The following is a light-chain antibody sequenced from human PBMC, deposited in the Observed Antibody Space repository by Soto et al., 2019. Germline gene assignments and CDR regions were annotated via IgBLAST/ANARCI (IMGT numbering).Light chain of an antibody. V-gene: IGKV3-20*01. J-gene: IGKJ1*01. CDR2: DAV. CDR1: QSVTGTN. CDR3: QQSDGSPPWT. Sequence: EIVLTQSPATLSLSPGESATLSCRASQSVTGTNLAWYQQRAGQAPRLLIYDAVRRATGIPDRFSGSGSGTDFTLTISRLEPEDFAVYYCQQSDGSPPWTFGQGAKVDIK.